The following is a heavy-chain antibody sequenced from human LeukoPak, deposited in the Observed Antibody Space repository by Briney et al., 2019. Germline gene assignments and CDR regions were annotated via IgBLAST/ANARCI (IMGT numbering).Heavy chain of an antibody. CDR2: IYYSGST. J-gene: IGHJ2*01. CDR1: AGSFSGYY. D-gene: IGHD3-9*01. V-gene: IGHV4-34*01. Sequence: SETLSLTCAVYAGSFSGYYWSWIRQPPGKGLEWIGSIYYSGSTYYNPSLKSRVTISVDTSKNQFSLKLSSVTAADTAVYYCARHRAYYDILTGYYMNPNYWYFDLWGRGTLVTVSS. CDR3: ARHRAYYDILTGYYMNPNYWYFDL.